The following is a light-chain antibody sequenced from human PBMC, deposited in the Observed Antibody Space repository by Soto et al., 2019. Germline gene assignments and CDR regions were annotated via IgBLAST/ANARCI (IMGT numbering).Light chain of an antibody. Sequence: QSVLTQPPSASGSPGQSVTISCTGTSSDVGAYNYVSWYQQHPGKAPKLMIYEINKRPSGVPDRFSGSKSDNTASLTVSGLQAEDEADYYCSSYGGNNNLVFGGGTKVTVL. J-gene: IGLJ2*01. CDR2: EIN. CDR1: SSDVGAYNY. CDR3: SSYGGNNNLV. V-gene: IGLV2-8*01.